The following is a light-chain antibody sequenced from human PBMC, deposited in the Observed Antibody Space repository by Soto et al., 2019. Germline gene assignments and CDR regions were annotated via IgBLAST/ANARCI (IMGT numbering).Light chain of an antibody. CDR1: QIVTNSF. J-gene: IGKJ1*01. V-gene: IGKV3-20*01. Sequence: EIKLAHSPGTLSLSPLHRSHLXGKTSQIVTNSFLAWYQQKPGQAPRLLIYGASSRATGIPDRFSGSGSGTDFTLTISRLEPEDFAFYYCQQYGSSPWTFGQGTKVDIK. CDR2: GAS. CDR3: QQYGSSPWT.